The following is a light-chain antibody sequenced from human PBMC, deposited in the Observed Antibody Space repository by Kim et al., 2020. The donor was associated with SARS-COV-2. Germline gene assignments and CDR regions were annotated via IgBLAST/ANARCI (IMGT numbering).Light chain of an antibody. CDR1: STDVGISNL. Sequence: SITLPATGTSTDVGISNLLSWYHQLPGKAPKLIIYEVTKRPSGVSYRFSGSKSGNTASLTISGLQAEDEGDYYCCSYGGSVTFDVLFGGGTKVTVL. V-gene: IGLV2-23*02. CDR2: EVT. CDR3: CSYGGSVTFDVL. J-gene: IGLJ2*01.